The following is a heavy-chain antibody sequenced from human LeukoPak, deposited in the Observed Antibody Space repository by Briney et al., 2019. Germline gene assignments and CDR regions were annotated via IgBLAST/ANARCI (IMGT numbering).Heavy chain of an antibody. V-gene: IGHV3-23*01. CDR3: AELGITMIGGV. CDR1: GFTLSSYG. CDR2: ISGSGGST. J-gene: IGHJ6*04. D-gene: IGHD3-10*02. Sequence: GGGLRLSFAASGFTLSSYGMSGVRQAPGEGVGWVSAISGSGGSTYYADSVKGRFTISRDNSKNTLYLQMNSLRAEDTAVYYCAELGITMIGGVWGKGTTVTISS.